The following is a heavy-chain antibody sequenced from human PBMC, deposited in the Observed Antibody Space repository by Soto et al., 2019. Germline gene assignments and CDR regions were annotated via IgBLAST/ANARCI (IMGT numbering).Heavy chain of an antibody. D-gene: IGHD1-26*01. Sequence: GASVKVSCKASGGTFISYAISWVRQAPGQGREWMGGSIPICWTANYAQKFPGRVTIPEDESTRTAYMEMSSLTSEDTAVYYCANKDSGSYMIYYGMDAWGQGTTVTVSS. CDR3: ANKDSGSYMIYYGMDA. V-gene: IGHV1-69*13. J-gene: IGHJ6*02. CDR1: GGTFISYA. CDR2: SIPICWTA.